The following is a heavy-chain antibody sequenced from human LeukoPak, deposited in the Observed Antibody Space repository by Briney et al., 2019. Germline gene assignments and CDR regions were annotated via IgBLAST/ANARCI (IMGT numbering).Heavy chain of an antibody. CDR2: MNPNSGNT. D-gene: IGHD4-23*01. CDR1: GYTFTSYD. CDR3: ARDYDGNSGWFDP. J-gene: IGHJ5*02. V-gene: IGHV1-8*01. Sequence: ASVKVSCKASGYTFTSYDLNWVRQATGQGLEWIGWMNPNSGNTGYAQKFQGRVTLTRSTSISTAYMELRSLTSEDTAVYYCARDYDGNSGWFDPWGQGTLVTVSS.